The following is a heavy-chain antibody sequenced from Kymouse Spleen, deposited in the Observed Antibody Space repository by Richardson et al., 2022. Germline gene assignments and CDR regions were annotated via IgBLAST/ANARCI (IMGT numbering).Heavy chain of an antibody. Sequence: QVQLVESGGGVVQPGRSLRLSCAASGFTFSSYGMHWVRQAPGKGLEWVAVIWYDGSNKYYADSVKGRFTISRDNSKNTLYLQMNSLRAEDTAVYYCARDGYYGSGSPEGYFDYWGQGTLVTVSS. CDR3: ARDGYYGSGSPEGYFDY. D-gene: IGHD3-10*01. V-gene: IGHV3-33*01. CDR1: GFTFSSYG. CDR2: IWYDGSNK. J-gene: IGHJ4*02.